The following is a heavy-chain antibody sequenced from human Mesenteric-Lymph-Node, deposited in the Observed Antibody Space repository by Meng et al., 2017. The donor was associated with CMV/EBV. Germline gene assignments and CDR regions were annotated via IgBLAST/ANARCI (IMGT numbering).Heavy chain of an antibody. Sequence: ASVKVSCKASGYTFTGYYMHWVRQAPGQGLEWMGWINPNSGGTNYAQKFQGRVTMTRDTSTSTVYMEVSRLRSEDTAVYYCARAHYSSSWFATQYYYGMDVWGQGTTVTVSS. CDR3: ARAHYSSSWFATQYYYGMDV. D-gene: IGHD6-13*01. CDR2: INPNSGGT. V-gene: IGHV1-2*02. CDR1: GYTFTGYY. J-gene: IGHJ6*02.